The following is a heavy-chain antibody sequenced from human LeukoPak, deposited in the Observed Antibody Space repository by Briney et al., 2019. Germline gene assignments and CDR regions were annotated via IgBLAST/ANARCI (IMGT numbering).Heavy chain of an antibody. J-gene: IGHJ4*02. CDR2: IWYDGSNK. D-gene: IGHD1-26*01. CDR3: ARDSGSYCVEFDY. CDR1: GFTFSSYG. V-gene: IGHV3-33*01. Sequence: GRSLRLSCAASGFTFSSYGMHWVRQAPGKGLEWVAVIWYDGSNKYYADSVKGRFTISRDNSKNTLYLQMNSLRAEDTAVYYCARDSGSYCVEFDYWGQGTLVTVSS.